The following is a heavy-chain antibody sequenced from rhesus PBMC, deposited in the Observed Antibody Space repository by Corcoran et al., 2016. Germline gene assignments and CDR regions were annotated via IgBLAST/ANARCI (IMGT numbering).Heavy chain of an antibody. CDR3: AAKGAAGTFDY. V-gene: IGHV3S5*01. CDR2: INSGGGST. D-gene: IGHD6-25*01. CDR1: GFTFSSYG. Sequence: EVQLVETGGGLVQPGGSLKLSCAASGFTFSSYGMSWVRQAPGKGLEWVSAINSGGGSTYYADSVKGRFTISRDNSKNTLSLQMNSLRAEDTAVYYCAAKGAAGTFDYWGQGVLVTVSS. J-gene: IGHJ4*01.